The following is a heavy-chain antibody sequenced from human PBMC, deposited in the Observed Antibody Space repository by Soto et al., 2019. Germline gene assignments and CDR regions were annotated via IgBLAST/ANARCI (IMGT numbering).Heavy chain of an antibody. CDR2: ITHNSGFT. V-gene: IGHV1-2*02. CDR1: GYTFTRHY. D-gene: IGHD3-9*01. J-gene: IGHJ5*02. CDR3: AKDNDLLLNFDH. Sequence: AAVQVSCKACGYTFTRHYMHWVRQAPGQGLEWMGWITHNSGFTNYAQKFQGRVTMTRDTSISTAYMELNRLTSDDTAVYFCAKDNDLLLNFDHWGQGTPVTVSS.